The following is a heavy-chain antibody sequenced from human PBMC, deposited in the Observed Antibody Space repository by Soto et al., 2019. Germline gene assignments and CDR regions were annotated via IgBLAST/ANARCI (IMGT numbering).Heavy chain of an antibody. CDR2: IYYSGST. CDR3: ARCGRGGSYYGWFDP. V-gene: IGHV4-59*01. Sequence: PSETLSLTCTVSGGSISSYYWSWIRQPPGKGLEGIGYIYYSGSTNYNPSLKSRVTISVDTSKNQFSLKLGAVTAADTAVYYGARCGRGGSYYGWFDPWGQGTLVTVSS. D-gene: IGHD1-26*01. CDR1: GGSISSYY. J-gene: IGHJ5*02.